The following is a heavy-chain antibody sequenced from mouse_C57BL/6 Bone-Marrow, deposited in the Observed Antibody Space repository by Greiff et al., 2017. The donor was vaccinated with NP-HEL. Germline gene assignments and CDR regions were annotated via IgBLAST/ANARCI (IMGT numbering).Heavy chain of an antibody. CDR3: ASRSLFDY. J-gene: IGHJ2*01. Sequence: EVKLVESGGDLVKPGGSLKLSCAASGFTFSSYGMSWVRQTPDKRLEWVATISSGGSYTYYPDSVKGRFTISRDNAKNTLYLQMSSLKSEDTARYYCASRSLFDYWGQGTTLTVSS. CDR2: ISSGGSYT. V-gene: IGHV5-6*02. CDR1: GFTFSSYG. D-gene: IGHD6-1*01.